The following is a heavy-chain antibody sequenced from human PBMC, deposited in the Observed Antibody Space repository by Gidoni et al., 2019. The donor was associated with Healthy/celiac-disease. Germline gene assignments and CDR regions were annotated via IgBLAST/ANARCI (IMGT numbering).Heavy chain of an antibody. CDR3: ARFPGGGDNYYGMDV. CDR1: GGSISSYY. D-gene: IGHD2-21*02. V-gene: IGHV4-59*01. CDR2: IYYSGST. Sequence: QVQLQESGPGLVKPSETLSLTCTVSGGSISSYYWSWIRQPPGKGLEWIGYIYYSGSTNYNPSLKSRVTISVDTSKNQFSLKLSSVTAADTAVYYCARFPGGGDNYYGMDVWGQGTTVTVSS. J-gene: IGHJ6*02.